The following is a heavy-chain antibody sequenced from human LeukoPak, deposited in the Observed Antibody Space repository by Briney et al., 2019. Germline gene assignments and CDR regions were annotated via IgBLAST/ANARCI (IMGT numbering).Heavy chain of an antibody. V-gene: IGHV1-2*02. Sequence: GASVNVSCKASGDTFTDYYIHRVRQAPRQGLEWMGCFDPNTGATHYAQKFQGRVTMTRDTSIDTDFLELRSLISDDTALYYCAGYTVVRGLTLSGFDIWGQGTMITVSS. CDR1: GDTFTDYY. J-gene: IGHJ3*02. D-gene: IGHD3-10*01. CDR2: FDPNTGAT. CDR3: AGYTVVRGLTLSGFDI.